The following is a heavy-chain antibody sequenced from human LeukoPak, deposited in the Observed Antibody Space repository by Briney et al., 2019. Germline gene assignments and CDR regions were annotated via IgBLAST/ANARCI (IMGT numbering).Heavy chain of an antibody. CDR1: GGSISSYY. J-gene: IGHJ4*02. D-gene: IGHD5-12*01. Sequence: PSETLSLTFTVSGGSISSYYWSWIRQPPGKGLEWIGYIYYSGSTNYNPSLKSRVTISVDTSKNQFSLKLSSVTAADTAVYYCARERPESGYDYFDYWGQGTLVTVSS. CDR3: ARERPESGYDYFDY. V-gene: IGHV4-59*01. CDR2: IYYSGST.